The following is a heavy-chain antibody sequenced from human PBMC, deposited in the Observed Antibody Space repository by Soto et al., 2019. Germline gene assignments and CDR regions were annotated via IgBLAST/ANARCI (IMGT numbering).Heavy chain of an antibody. J-gene: IGHJ4*02. CDR3: AAGEASSRNLAPYYLNF. CDR2: IYYSGST. CDR1: GDSIKNYY. Sequence: SETLSLTCTVSGDSIKNYYWNWIRQSPGKGLEWIGYIYYSGSTNYNPSLKSRVTISVDTSKNQISLKLKSVTAADTAVYFCAAGEASSRNLAPYYLNFWGQGTLVTVSS. D-gene: IGHD6-13*01. V-gene: IGHV4-59*01.